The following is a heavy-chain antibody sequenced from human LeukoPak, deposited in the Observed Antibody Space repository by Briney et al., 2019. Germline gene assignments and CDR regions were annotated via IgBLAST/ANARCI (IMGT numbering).Heavy chain of an antibody. D-gene: IGHD2-2*01. CDR2: ISYDGSNK. CDR3: AKEFGSTSCHHPCYCYGMDV. J-gene: IGHJ6*02. Sequence: GGSLRLSCAASGFTFSSYGMHWVRQAPGKGLEWVAVISYDGSNKYYADSVKGRFTISRDNSKNTLYLQMNSLRAEDTAVYYCAKEFGSTSCHHPCYCYGMDVWGQGTTVTVSS. CDR1: GFTFSSYG. V-gene: IGHV3-30*18.